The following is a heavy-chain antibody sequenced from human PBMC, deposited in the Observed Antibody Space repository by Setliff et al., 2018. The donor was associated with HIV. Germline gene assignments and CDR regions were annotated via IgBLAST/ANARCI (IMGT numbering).Heavy chain of an antibody. V-gene: IGHV3-23*03. CDR1: GFTFSSFA. Sequence: PGGSLRLSCAASGFTFSSFAMHWVRQAPGKGLEWVSIIYIAATTYYYADSVKGRFTISRDNSKNTLYLQMNSLRAEDTAVYYCATRIQLCYWGQGTLVTVSS. J-gene: IGHJ4*02. CDR3: ATRIQLCY. D-gene: IGHD5-18*01. CDR2: IYIAATTY.